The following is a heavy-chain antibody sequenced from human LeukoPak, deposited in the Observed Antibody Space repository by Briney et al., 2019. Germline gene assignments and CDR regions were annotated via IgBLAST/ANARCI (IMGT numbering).Heavy chain of an antibody. Sequence: GGSLRLSCAASGLTFSSYWMSWVRQAPGKGLEWVANIKQDGSEKYYVDSVKGRFTISRDNAKNSLYLQMNSLRAEDTALYYCARMAYYYDSSGYYSTFDYWGQGTLVTVSS. CDR3: ARMAYYYDSSGYYSTFDY. CDR2: IKQDGSEK. D-gene: IGHD3-22*01. V-gene: IGHV3-7*03. CDR1: GLTFSSYW. J-gene: IGHJ4*02.